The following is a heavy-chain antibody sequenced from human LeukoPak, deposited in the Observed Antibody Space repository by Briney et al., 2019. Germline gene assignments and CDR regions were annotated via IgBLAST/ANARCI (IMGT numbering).Heavy chain of an antibody. CDR2: INHSGST. CDR1: GGSFSGYY. J-gene: IGHJ4*02. CDR3: GLEYGSGSYYPPGY. D-gene: IGHD3-10*01. Sequence: PSETLSLTCAVYGGSFSGYYWSWIRQPPGKGLEWIGEINHSGSTNYNPSLKSRVTISVDTSKNQFSLKLSSVTAADTAVYYCGLEYGSGSYYPPGYWGQGTLVTVSS. V-gene: IGHV4-34*01.